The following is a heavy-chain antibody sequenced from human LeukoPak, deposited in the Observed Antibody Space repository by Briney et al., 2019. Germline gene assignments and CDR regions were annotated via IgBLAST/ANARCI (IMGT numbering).Heavy chain of an antibody. V-gene: IGHV1-69*04. J-gene: IGHJ6*02. CDR3: ARGVATITYYGMDV. Sequence: ASVKVSCKAFGGTFSSYAISWVRQAPGQGLEWMGRIIPILGIANYAQKFQGRVTITADKSTGTAYMELSSLRSEDTAVYYCARGVATITYYGMDVWGQGTTVTVSS. CDR1: GGTFSSYA. D-gene: IGHD5-24*01. CDR2: IIPILGIA.